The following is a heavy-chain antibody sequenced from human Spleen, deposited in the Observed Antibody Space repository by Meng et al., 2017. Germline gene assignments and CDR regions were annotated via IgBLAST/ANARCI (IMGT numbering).Heavy chain of an antibody. CDR3: AKALGWGSSPDY. Sequence: QVQLVQSGAEVKKPGASVKVSCKAFGYTFTAYYMHWVRQAPGQGLEWMGRINPNSGGTNYAQKFQGRVIMTRDTSISTAYMELSSLGFDDTAVYYCAKALGWGSSPDYWGQGILVTVSS. CDR1: GYTFTAYY. V-gene: IGHV1-2*06. D-gene: IGHD2-21*01. J-gene: IGHJ4*02. CDR2: INPNSGGT.